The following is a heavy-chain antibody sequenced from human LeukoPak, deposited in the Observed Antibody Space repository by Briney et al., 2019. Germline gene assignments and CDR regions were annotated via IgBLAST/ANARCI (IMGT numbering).Heavy chain of an antibody. CDR1: GYSFSTNW. CDR3: ARKSPAAAY. CDR2: IYPGDSDT. J-gene: IGHJ4*02. Sequence: GESLKISCKGSGYSFSTNWIGWVRQMPGKGLEWMGIIYPGDSDTRYSPSFQGQVTISADKSINTAYLQWSSLKASDSAMYYCARKSPAAAYWGQGTLVTVSS. V-gene: IGHV5-51*01. D-gene: IGHD6-13*01.